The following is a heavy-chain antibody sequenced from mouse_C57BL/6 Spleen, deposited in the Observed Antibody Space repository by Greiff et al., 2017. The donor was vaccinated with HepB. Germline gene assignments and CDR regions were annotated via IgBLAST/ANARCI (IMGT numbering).Heavy chain of an antibody. V-gene: IGHV5-17*01. CDR2: ISSGSSTI. CDR3: ARGPYYYGSSYLWYFDV. J-gene: IGHJ1*03. Sequence: EVQRVESGGGLVKPGGSLKLSCAASGFTFSDYGMHWVRQAPEKGLEWVAYISSGSSTIYYADTVKGRFTISRDNAKNTLFLQMTSLRSEDTAMYYCARGPYYYGSSYLWYFDVWGTGTTVTVSS. CDR1: GFTFSDYG. D-gene: IGHD1-1*01.